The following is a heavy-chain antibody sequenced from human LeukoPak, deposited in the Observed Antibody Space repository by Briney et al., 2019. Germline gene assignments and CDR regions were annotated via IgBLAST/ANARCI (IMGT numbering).Heavy chain of an antibody. CDR3: AKSDPYGDSLIEI. CDR2: ISSTGRTI. Sequence: GGFLRLSCAASGFTFSGYAMNWVRQAPGKGLEWLSHISSTGRTIYYADSVKGRLTISRDSAKNSLYLQMNSLRAEDTAVYYCAKSDPYGDSLIEIWGQGALVTVSS. V-gene: IGHV3-48*03. J-gene: IGHJ4*02. CDR1: GFTFSGYA. D-gene: IGHD4-17*01.